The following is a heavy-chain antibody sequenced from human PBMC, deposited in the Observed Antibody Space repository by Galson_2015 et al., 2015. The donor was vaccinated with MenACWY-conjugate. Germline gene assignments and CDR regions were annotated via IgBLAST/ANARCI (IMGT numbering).Heavy chain of an antibody. CDR3: ARKSGSGSYYEASFDY. V-gene: IGHV4-31*03. D-gene: IGHD3-10*01. J-gene: IGHJ4*02. CDR2: IYYSGST. Sequence: TLSLTCTVSGGSIRSGGYYWSWLRQHPGKGLEWIGFIYYSGSTYHNPSLKSRLTMSVDTSRNQFSMDLRSVTAADTAVYYCARKSGSGSYYEASFDYWGQGTLVTVSS. CDR1: GGSIRSGGYY.